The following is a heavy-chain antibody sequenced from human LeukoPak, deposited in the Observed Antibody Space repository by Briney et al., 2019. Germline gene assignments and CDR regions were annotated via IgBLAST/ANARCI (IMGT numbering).Heavy chain of an antibody. Sequence: SETLSLTCTVSGGSISSYYWSWIRQPPGKGLEWIGYIYYSGSTNYNPSLKSRVTISVDTSKNQFSLKLSSVTAADTAVYYCAREGITMVRGENWFDPWGQGTLVTVSS. CDR1: GGSISSYY. CDR2: IYYSGST. D-gene: IGHD3-10*01. CDR3: AREGITMVRGENWFDP. J-gene: IGHJ5*02. V-gene: IGHV4-59*01.